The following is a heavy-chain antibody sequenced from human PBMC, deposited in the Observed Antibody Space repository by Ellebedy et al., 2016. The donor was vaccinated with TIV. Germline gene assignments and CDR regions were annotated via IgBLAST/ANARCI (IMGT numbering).Heavy chain of an antibody. CDR1: GFTFSSYW. J-gene: IGHJ4*02. Sequence: PGGSLRLSCAASGFTFSSYWMSWVRQAPGKGLEWVAHIEQDGSEKYYVDSVKGRFTISRDNAKNSLYLQMNSLRAEDTDVYYCARARGCSVGRCHNFDYWGQGTLVTVSS. D-gene: IGHD2-15*01. CDR2: IEQDGSEK. V-gene: IGHV3-7*01. CDR3: ARARGCSVGRCHNFDY.